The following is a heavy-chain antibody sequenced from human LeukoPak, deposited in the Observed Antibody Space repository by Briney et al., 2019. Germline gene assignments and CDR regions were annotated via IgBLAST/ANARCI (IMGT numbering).Heavy chain of an antibody. J-gene: IGHJ4*02. D-gene: IGHD7-27*01. Sequence: GGSLRLSCAASGFKFSDYSINWVRQAPGKGREWISYIRSSSRGTIYYADSVKGRFTISRDNAKNSLYLQMNSLRVEDTAVYYCARDHNWGFDYWGQGTLVTVSS. CDR2: IRSSSRGTI. V-gene: IGHV3-48*01. CDR3: ARDHNWGFDY. CDR1: GFKFSDYS.